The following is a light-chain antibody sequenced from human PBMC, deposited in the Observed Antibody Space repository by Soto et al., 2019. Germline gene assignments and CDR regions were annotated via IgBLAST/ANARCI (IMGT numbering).Light chain of an antibody. J-gene: IGKJ1*01. V-gene: IGKV1-39*01. Sequence: DIQMTQSPSSLSASVGDRVTITCRASQSIRNYLNWYQQKPGKAPKVLIYAASSLQSGVPSRFSGSGSVTAFTLTISSLQPEDFATYFCQQSYSTPTFGQGTKVEIK. CDR1: QSIRNY. CDR2: AAS. CDR3: QQSYSTPT.